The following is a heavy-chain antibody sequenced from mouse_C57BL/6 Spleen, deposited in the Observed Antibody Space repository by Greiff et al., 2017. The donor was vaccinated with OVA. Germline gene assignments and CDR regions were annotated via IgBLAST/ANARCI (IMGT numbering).Heavy chain of an antibody. Sequence: VQLQQSGAELVRPGASVKLSCTASGFNIKDDYMHWVKQRPEQGLEWIGWIDPENGDTEYASKFQGKATITAYTSSNTAYLQLSSLTSEDTAVYYCTTYYGNYARFAYWGQRTLVTVSA. V-gene: IGHV14-4*01. CDR3: TTYYGNYARFAY. CDR1: GFNIKDDY. D-gene: IGHD2-1*01. CDR2: IDPENGDT. J-gene: IGHJ3*01.